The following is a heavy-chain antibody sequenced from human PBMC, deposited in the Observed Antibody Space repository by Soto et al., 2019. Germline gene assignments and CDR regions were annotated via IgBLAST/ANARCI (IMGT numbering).Heavy chain of an antibody. D-gene: IGHD3-3*01. V-gene: IGHV1-18*01. J-gene: IGHJ6*01. Sequence: QVQLVQSGAEVKKPGASVKVSCKASGYTFTSYGISWVRQAPGQGLEWMGWISAYNGNTNYAQKLQGRVTMTTDTSTSTAYMELRSLRADDTAVYYCARMLDAYYDFWSGAFHYGVDVWGQGPTVTVSS. CDR3: ARMLDAYYDFWSGAFHYGVDV. CDR1: GYTFTSYG. CDR2: ISAYNGNT.